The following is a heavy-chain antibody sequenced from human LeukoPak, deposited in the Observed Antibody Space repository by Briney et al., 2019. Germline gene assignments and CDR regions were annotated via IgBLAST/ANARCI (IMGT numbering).Heavy chain of an antibody. V-gene: IGHV3-21*04. Sequence: GGSLRLSCAASGFTIRSYSMNWVRQAPGKGLEWVSSISSSSSYIYSADSVKGRFTISRDNAKNSLYLQMNSLRVEDTAVYYCAKSWNYYDSSGDDALDIWGQGTMVTVSS. J-gene: IGHJ3*02. D-gene: IGHD3-22*01. CDR2: ISSSSSYI. CDR1: GFTIRSYS. CDR3: AKSWNYYDSSGDDALDI.